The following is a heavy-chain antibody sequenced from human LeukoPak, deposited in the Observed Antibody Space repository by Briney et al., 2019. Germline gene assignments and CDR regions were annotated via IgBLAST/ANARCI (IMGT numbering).Heavy chain of an antibody. CDR2: IYYSGST. Sequence: GSLRLSCAASGFTFTAYTINWVRQAPGKGLEWIGYIYYSGSTNYNPSLKSRVTISVDTSKNQFSLKLSSVTAADTAVYYCAREGGDGYSSSWYRFRWFDPWGQGTLVTVSS. D-gene: IGHD6-13*01. CDR3: AREGGDGYSSSWYRFRWFDP. V-gene: IGHV4-59*01. CDR1: GFTFTAYT. J-gene: IGHJ5*02.